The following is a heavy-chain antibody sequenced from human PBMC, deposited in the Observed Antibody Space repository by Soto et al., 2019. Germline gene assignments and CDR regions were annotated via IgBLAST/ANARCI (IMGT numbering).Heavy chain of an antibody. V-gene: IGHV4-59*01. D-gene: IGHD6-13*01. J-gene: IGHJ6*02. CDR2: IYYSGST. CDR3: ARASGYSSSWYPGNYYYYGMDV. CDR1: GGSISSYY. Sequence: SETLSLTCTVSGGSISSYYWSWIRQPPGKGLEWIGYIYYSGSTNYNPSLKSRVTISVDTSKNQFSLKLSSVTAADTAVYYCARASGYSSSWYPGNYYYYGMDVWGQGTTVTVSS.